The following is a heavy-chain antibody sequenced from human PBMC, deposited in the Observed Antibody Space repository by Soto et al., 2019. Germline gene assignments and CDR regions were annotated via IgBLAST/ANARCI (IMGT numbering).Heavy chain of an antibody. CDR1: GFTLSTYI. CDR3: ARDRQYYYDSSGYESFDY. D-gene: IGHD3-22*01. J-gene: IGHJ4*02. V-gene: IGHV3-48*04. CDR2: ISGSSNTI. Sequence: GGSLRLSCAASGFTLSTYILNWVRQAPRKGLEWLSYISGSSNTIYYADSVKGRFTISRDNAKNSLYLQMNSLRAEDTAVYYCARDRQYYYDSSGYESFDYWGQGTLVTVSS.